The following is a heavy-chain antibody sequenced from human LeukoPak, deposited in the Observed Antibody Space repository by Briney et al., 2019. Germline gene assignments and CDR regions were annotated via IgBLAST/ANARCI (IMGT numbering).Heavy chain of an antibody. Sequence: GGSLRLSCAASGFTFSSYSMNWVRQAPGKGLEWVSSISSSSSYIYYADSVKGRFTISRDNAKNSLYLQMNSLRAEDTGVYYCARDWDYYDSSGYPLNWFDPWGQGTLVTVSS. CDR3: ARDWDYYDSSGYPLNWFDP. V-gene: IGHV3-21*01. CDR2: ISSSSSYI. J-gene: IGHJ5*02. CDR1: GFTFSSYS. D-gene: IGHD3-22*01.